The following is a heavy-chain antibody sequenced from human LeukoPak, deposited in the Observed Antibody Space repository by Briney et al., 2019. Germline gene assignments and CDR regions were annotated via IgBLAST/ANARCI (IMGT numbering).Heavy chain of an antibody. Sequence: GGSLRLSCAASGFTFSSYWMHWVRQAPGKGLVWVSRIKADGSDVSYADSVKGRFTVSRDNVKNTLYLQMNSLTGEDTAVYYCARDPPYGAQGRGWGQGTLVTVSS. CDR1: GFTFSSYW. CDR2: IKADGSDV. D-gene: IGHD4-17*01. J-gene: IGHJ4*02. CDR3: ARDPPYGAQGRG. V-gene: IGHV3-74*01.